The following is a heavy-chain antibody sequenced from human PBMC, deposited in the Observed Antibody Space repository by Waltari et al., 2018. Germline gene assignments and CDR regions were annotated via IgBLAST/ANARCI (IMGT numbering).Heavy chain of an antibody. CDR1: GGSISSGSYY. V-gene: IGHV4-61*09. Sequence: QVQLQESGPGLVKPSQTLSLTCTVSGGSISSGSYYWSWIRQPAGKGLEWIGYIYTSGSTTYNPSLRSPVTIAVDTSKNQFSLKLSSVTAADTALYYCASGGPRCLDYWGQGTLVIVSS. J-gene: IGHJ4*02. CDR2: IYTSGST. CDR3: ASGGPRCLDY. D-gene: IGHD3-16*01.